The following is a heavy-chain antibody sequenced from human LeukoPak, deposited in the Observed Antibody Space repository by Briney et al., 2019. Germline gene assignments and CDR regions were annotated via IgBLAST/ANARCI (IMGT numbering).Heavy chain of an antibody. CDR3: AREGDGYNPYYYYYGMDV. D-gene: IGHD5-24*01. CDR1: GFTFSSYA. J-gene: IGHJ6*02. CDR2: ISYDGSNK. V-gene: IGHV3-30*04. Sequence: QPGRSLRLSCAASGFTFSSYAMHWVRQAPGKGLEWVAVISYDGSNKYYADSVKGRFTISRDNSKNTLYLQMNSLRAEDTAVYYCAREGDGYNPYYYYYGMDVWGQGTTVTVSS.